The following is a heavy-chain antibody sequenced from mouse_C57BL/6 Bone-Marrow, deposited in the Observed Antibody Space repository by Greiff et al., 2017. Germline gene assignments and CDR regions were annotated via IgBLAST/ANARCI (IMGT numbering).Heavy chain of an antibody. J-gene: IGHJ1*03. CDR1: GFNIKDDY. Sequence: EVQLKQSGAELVRPGASVKLSCTASGFNIKDDYMHWVKQRPEQGLEWIGWIDPGNGDTEYASKFQGKATITADTSSNTAYLQLSSLTSEDTAGYYCTPFFGSSYLRYFDVWGTGTTVTVSS. CDR3: TPFFGSSYLRYFDV. V-gene: IGHV14-4*01. CDR2: IDPGNGDT. D-gene: IGHD1-1*01.